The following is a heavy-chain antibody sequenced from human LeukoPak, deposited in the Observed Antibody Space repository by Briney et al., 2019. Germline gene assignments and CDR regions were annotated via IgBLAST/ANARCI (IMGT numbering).Heavy chain of an antibody. CDR3: ARHRDCSSTSCYTPNDAFDI. J-gene: IGHJ3*02. V-gene: IGHV5-51*01. D-gene: IGHD2-2*02. Sequence: GESLKISCKGSGYSFTTYWIGWVRQMPGKGLEWMGIIYPGDSDTRYSPSFQGQVTISADKSISTAYLQWSSLKASDTAMYYCARHRDCSSTSCYTPNDAFDIWGQGTMVTVSS. CDR2: IYPGDSDT. CDR1: GYSFTTYW.